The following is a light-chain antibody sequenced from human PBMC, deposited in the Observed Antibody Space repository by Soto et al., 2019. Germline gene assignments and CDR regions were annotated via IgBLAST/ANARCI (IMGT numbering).Light chain of an antibody. CDR3: QSHDRALNVYL. CDR2: EVS. CDR1: SSDVGSYNY. J-gene: IGLJ1*01. Sequence: QSVLTQPASVSGSPGQSITISCTGTSSDVGSYNYVSWYQQHPGKAPKLMIYEVSDRPSGISSRFSASTSGTSASLAITGLQAEDEADYYCQSHDRALNVYLFGTGTKVTVL. V-gene: IGLV2-14*01.